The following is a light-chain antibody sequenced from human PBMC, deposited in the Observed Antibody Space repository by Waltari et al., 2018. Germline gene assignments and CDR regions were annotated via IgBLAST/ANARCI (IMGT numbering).Light chain of an antibody. V-gene: IGLV2-23*02. CDR1: SNNAGRYNL. J-gene: IGLJ2*01. CDR2: EVS. CDR3: CLYGGSSILKV. Sequence: QSALTQPASVSGSPGQSITISCIGTSNNAGRYNLVSWYQQFPGTAPKLIIYEVSKRPSGVSNRFSGSKSGNTASLTISGLQAEDEADYYCCLYGGSSILKVFGGGTKLTVL.